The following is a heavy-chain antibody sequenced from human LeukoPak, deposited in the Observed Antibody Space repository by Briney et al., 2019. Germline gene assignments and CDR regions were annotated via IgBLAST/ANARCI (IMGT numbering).Heavy chain of an antibody. Sequence: ASVKVSCKASGYTFTSYGISWVRQAPGQGLGWMGWISVYNGNTNYAQKLQGRVTMTTDTSTSTAYMELRSLRSDDTAVYYCARYYDFWSGHKTIDYWGQGTLVTVSS. CDR1: GYTFTSYG. J-gene: IGHJ4*02. V-gene: IGHV1-18*01. CDR3: ARYYDFWSGHKTIDY. CDR2: ISVYNGNT. D-gene: IGHD3-3*01.